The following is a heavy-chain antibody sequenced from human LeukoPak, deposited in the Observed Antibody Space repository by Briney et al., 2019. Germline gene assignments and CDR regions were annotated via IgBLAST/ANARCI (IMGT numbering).Heavy chain of an antibody. CDR1: GFTFSNYA. V-gene: IGHV3-23*01. CDR3: AKEGGAGYCYGMDV. D-gene: IGHD3-9*01. Sequence: PGGSLRLSCAASGFTFSNYAMTWVRQAPGKGLEWVSSIGTSNTYYADSVKGRFTISRDDSKNTLYLQMASLRAGNTALYYCAKEGGAGYCYGMDVWGQGTTVTVSS. CDR2: IGTSNT. J-gene: IGHJ6*02.